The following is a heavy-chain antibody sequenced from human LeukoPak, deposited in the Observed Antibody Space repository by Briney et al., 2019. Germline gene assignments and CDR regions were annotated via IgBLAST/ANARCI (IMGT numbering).Heavy chain of an antibody. J-gene: IGHJ4*02. CDR1: GYSISSGYY. Sequence: SETLSLTCAVSGYSISSGYYWGWIRQPPGKGLEWIGSIYHSGSTNYNPSLKSRVTISVDTSKNQFSLKLSSVTAADTAVYYCARVRGGNGDYFDYWGQGTLVTVSS. CDR3: ARVRGGNGDYFDY. V-gene: IGHV4-38-2*01. D-gene: IGHD4-23*01. CDR2: IYHSGST.